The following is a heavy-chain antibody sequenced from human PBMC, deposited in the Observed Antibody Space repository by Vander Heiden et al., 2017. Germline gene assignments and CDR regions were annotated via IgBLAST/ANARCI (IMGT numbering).Heavy chain of an antibody. V-gene: IGHV3-33*01. CDR2: IWYDGSNK. J-gene: IGHJ1*01. D-gene: IGHD3-22*01. CDR1: GVTFSSYG. Sequence: QVQLVESGGGVVQPGRSLRLSCAASGVTFSSYGMHWVRQAPGKGLEWVAVIWYDGSNKYYADSVKGRFTISRDNSKNTLYLQMNSLRAEDTAVYYCARDHYYDSSGYYQTGYFQHWGQGTLVTVSS. CDR3: ARDHYYDSSGYYQTGYFQH.